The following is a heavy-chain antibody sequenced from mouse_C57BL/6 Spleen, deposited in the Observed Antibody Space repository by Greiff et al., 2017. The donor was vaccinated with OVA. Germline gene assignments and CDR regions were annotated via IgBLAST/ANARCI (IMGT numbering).Heavy chain of an antibody. J-gene: IGHJ4*01. D-gene: IGHD1-1*01. CDR1: GYTFTSYW. CDR2: IDPSDSYT. CDR3: ARQGYYGSSPYYYAMDY. V-gene: IGHV1-69*01. Sequence: QVHVKQPGAELVMPGASVKLSCKASGYTFTSYWMHWVKQRPGQGLEWIGEIDPSDSYTNYNQKFKGKSTLTVDKSSSTAYMQLSRLTSEDSAVYYCARQGYYGSSPYYYAMDYWGQGTSVTVSS.